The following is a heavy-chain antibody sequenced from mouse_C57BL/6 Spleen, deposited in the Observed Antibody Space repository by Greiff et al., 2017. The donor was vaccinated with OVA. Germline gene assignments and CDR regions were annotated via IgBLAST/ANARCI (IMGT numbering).Heavy chain of an antibody. V-gene: IGHV1-82*01. Sequence: QVQLQQSGPELVKPGASVKISCKASGYAFSSSWMNWVKQRPGKGLEWIGRIYPGDGDTNYNGKFKGKATLTADKSSSTDYMQLSSLTSEDSAVYFCARRGVYDYFDYWGQGTTLTVSS. J-gene: IGHJ2*01. D-gene: IGHD1-1*01. CDR1: GYAFSSSW. CDR3: ARRGVYDYFDY. CDR2: IYPGDGDT.